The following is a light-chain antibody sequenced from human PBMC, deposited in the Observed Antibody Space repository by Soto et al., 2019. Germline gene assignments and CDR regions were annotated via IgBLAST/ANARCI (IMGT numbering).Light chain of an antibody. CDR1: QSVRSNY. Sequence: EIVLTQSPGTLSLSPGERATLSCRASQSVRSNYLAWYQQKVGKAPRVLIYDASSRATGIPDRFSGSGSGTDFTLTISRLEPEDFAVYYRQQSGGSAWTFGQGTKVDIK. CDR3: QQSGGSAWT. V-gene: IGKV3-20*01. J-gene: IGKJ1*01. CDR2: DAS.